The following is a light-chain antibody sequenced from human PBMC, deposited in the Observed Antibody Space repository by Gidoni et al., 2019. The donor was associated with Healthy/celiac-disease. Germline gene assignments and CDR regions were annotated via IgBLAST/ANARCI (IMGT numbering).Light chain of an antibody. CDR2: YAS. V-gene: IGKV3-15*01. CDR3: QQYNNWPPLT. CDR1: QSVSSN. J-gene: IGKJ4*01. Sequence: EIVLTQSPATLSVSPGVRATLPCSPSQSVSSNLAWYQQKPGQAPRLLIYYASTRATGIPARFSGSGSGTKFTLTISSLQSEDFAVYYCQQYNNWPPLTFGGGTKVEI.